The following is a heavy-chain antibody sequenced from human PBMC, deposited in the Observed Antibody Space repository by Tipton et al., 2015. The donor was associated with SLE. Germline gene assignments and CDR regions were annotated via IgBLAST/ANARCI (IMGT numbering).Heavy chain of an antibody. CDR3: ARESSSQPDY. Sequence: TLSLTCTVSGSSISSYHWSWIRQPPGKGLEWIGSIYHSGNTYYKPSLKSRVTISVDTSKNEFSLKLSSVTAADTAVYYCARESSSQPDYWGQGTLVTVSS. CDR1: GSSISSYH. D-gene: IGHD1-14*01. J-gene: IGHJ4*02. V-gene: IGHV4-38-2*02. CDR2: IYHSGNT.